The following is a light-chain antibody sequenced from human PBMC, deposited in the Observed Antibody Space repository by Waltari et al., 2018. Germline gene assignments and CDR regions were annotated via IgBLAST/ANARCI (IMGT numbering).Light chain of an antibody. CDR2: GVT. J-gene: IGLJ2*01. CDR3: SSYAGTNNLR. CDR1: SSDVGRYDY. Sequence: QSALTQPPSASGSPGQSVTISCTGTSSDVGRYDYVSWYQHHPGKAPKLLIYGVTKRPSGGPDRFSGSKSGNTASLTISGLQTDDEAHYYCSSYAGTNNLRFGGGTKVTVL. V-gene: IGLV2-8*01.